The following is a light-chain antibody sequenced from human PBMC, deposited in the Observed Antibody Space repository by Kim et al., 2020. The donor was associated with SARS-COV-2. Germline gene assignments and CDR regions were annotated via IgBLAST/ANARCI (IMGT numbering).Light chain of an antibody. Sequence: QTATLTCTGNRNNVGNQGAAWLQQHQGHPPKLLSYRNNNRPSGISERLSASRSGNTASLTITGLQPEDEADYYCSAWDSSLSAWVFGGGTQLTVL. CDR1: RNNVGNQG. V-gene: IGLV10-54*01. CDR3: SAWDSSLSAWV. CDR2: RNN. J-gene: IGLJ3*02.